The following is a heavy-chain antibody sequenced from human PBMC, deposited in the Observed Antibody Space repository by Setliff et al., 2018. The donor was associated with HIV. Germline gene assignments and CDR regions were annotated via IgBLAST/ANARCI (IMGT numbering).Heavy chain of an antibody. CDR2: ISYGSTYI. V-gene: IGHV3-21*01. D-gene: IGHD3-16*01. CDR1: GFTFSSYC. J-gene: IGHJ6*03. CDR3: ARSGGIGNYHWDV. Sequence: GGSLRLSCVASGFTFSSYCMDWFRQAPGKGLEWVSSISYGSTYIYQSDSVRGRFTISRDAAKKSLYLHMNSLGAEDTAVYYCARSGGIGNYHWDVWGKGTTVTVSS.